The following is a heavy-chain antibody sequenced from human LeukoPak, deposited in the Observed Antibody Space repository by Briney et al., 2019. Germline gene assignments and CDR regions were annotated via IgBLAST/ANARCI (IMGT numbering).Heavy chain of an antibody. CDR2: ISYDGSNK. D-gene: IGHD2-2*01. Sequence: GGSLRLSCAASGFTFSSYAMHWVRQAPGKGLEWVAVISYDGSNKYYADSVKGRFTISRDNAKNSLYLQMNSLRAEDTAVYYCATNPAAPGAHCSSTSCYAYYYYYMDVWGKGTTVTVSS. V-gene: IGHV3-30-3*01. J-gene: IGHJ6*03. CDR1: GFTFSSYA. CDR3: ATNPAAPGAHCSSTSCYAYYYYYMDV.